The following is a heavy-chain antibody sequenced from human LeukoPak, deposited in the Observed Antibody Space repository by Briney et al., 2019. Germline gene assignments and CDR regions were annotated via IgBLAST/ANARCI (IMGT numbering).Heavy chain of an antibody. D-gene: IGHD2-2*01. CDR2: FDPEDGKT. CDR3: ATGWGIVVVPAARSFDY. Sequence: ASEKVSCKVSGYTLTELSMHWVRQAPGKGLEWMGGFDPEDGKTIYAQKFQGRVTMTEDTSTDTAYMELSSLRSEDTAVYYCATGWGIVVVPAARSFDYWGQGTLVTVSS. CDR1: GYTLTELS. J-gene: IGHJ4*02. V-gene: IGHV1-24*01.